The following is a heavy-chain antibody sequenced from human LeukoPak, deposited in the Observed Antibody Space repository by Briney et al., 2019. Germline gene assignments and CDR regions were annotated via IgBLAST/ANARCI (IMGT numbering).Heavy chain of an antibody. CDR2: INGDGRNI. V-gene: IGHV3-74*01. D-gene: IGHD3-3*01. Sequence: GGSLRLSCVASGFTFSSYWMHWVRQDPRKGLVWVSRINGDGRNINYADSVRGRFTISRDNAKNTLYLQINSLRAEDTAVYFCAKEIWSGIVFSGFDCWGQGTLVTVSS. CDR3: AKEIWSGIVFSGFDC. CDR1: GFTFSSYW. J-gene: IGHJ4*02.